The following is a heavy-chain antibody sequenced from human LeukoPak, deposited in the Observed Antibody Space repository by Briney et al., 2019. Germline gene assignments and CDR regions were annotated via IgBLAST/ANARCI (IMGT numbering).Heavy chain of an antibody. J-gene: IGHJ4*02. CDR3: AGSRAAAGTGYFDY. CDR2: ISSSGSTI. Sequence: GGSLRLSCAASGFTFSDYYMSWIRQAPGKGLEWVSYISSSGSTIYYADSVKGRFTISRDNDKNLLYVQMNSLRAEDTAVYYCAGSRAAAGTGYFDYWGQGTLVTVSS. CDR1: GFTFSDYY. V-gene: IGHV3-11*04. D-gene: IGHD6-13*01.